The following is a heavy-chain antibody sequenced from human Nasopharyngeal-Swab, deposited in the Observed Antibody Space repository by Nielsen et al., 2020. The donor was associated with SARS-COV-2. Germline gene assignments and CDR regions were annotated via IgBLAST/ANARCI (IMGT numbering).Heavy chain of an antibody. CDR3: AVILYESSGYWVDY. Sequence: WIPQPPGKGLEWIGYIYHTGTTNYNPSLKSRVIISIDTSKNQFSVKLSSVTAADTAVYYCAVILYESSGYWVDYWGQGTLVTVSS. D-gene: IGHD3-22*01. V-gene: IGHV4-59*01. J-gene: IGHJ4*02. CDR2: IYHTGTT.